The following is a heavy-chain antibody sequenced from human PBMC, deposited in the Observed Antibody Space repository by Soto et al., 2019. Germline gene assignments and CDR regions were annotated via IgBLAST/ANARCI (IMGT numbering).Heavy chain of an antibody. CDR2: TNADGSVK. CDR3: AREGLRAAGDY. CDR1: EFIFSRYW. V-gene: IGHV3-7*01. D-gene: IGHD2-2*01. Sequence: DVQLVESGGNLVQPGGSLRLSCAASEFIFSRYWMAWVRQAPGKGLEWVANTNADGSVKHYADSVRGRFTISRDNAKNSFYLQMDSLRAEDTAVYYCAREGLRAAGDYWGQGTLVTVSS. J-gene: IGHJ4*02.